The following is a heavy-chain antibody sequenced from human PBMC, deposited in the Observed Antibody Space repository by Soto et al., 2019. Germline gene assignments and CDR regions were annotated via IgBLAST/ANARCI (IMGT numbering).Heavy chain of an antibody. CDR3: AKAAYCSSTSCYYYYGMDV. V-gene: IGHV3-30*18. D-gene: IGHD2-2*01. J-gene: IGHJ6*02. CDR1: GFTFSSYG. Sequence: AGSLRLSCAASGFTFSSYGMHWVRQAPGKGLEWVAVMSFDGSNKYYADSVKGRFTISRDNSKNTLYLQMNSLRAEDTAVYFCAKAAYCSSTSCYYYYGMDVWGQGTTVTVSS. CDR2: MSFDGSNK.